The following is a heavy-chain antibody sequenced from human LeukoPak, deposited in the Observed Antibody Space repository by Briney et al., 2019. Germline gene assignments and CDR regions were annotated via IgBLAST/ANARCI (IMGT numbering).Heavy chain of an antibody. V-gene: IGHV4-61*10. CDR2: IYYSGST. Sequence: SETLSLTCTVSGGSISSGSYYWSWIRQPAGKGLEWIGYIYYSGSTNYNPSLKSRVTISVDTSKNQFSLKLSSVTAADTAVYYCAGSPLNDAFDIWGQGTMVTVSS. J-gene: IGHJ3*02. CDR1: GGSISSGSYY. D-gene: IGHD6-19*01. CDR3: AGSPLNDAFDI.